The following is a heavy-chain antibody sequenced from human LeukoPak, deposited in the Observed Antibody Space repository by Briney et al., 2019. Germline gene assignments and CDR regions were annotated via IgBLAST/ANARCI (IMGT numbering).Heavy chain of an antibody. CDR3: AVGYCSGGSCSGSDGDY. D-gene: IGHD2-15*01. CDR1: GITLSDHY. J-gene: IGHJ4*02. Sequence: LSGGSLRLSCAASGITLSDHYMDWDRQAPGKGLEWVGRTRNKPKSYTTEYAASVKGRFTISRDDSKNSLYLQMNSLKTEDTAVYYCAVGYCSGGSCSGSDGDYWGQGTLVTVSS. CDR2: TRNKPKSYTT. V-gene: IGHV3-72*01.